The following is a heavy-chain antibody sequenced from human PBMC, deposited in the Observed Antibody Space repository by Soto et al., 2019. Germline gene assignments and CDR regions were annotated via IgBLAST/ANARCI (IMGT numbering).Heavy chain of an antibody. CDR3: AKGRLTPHWGGSYYYYYGMDV. Sequence: GGSLRLSCAASGFTFSSYAMSWVRQAPGKGLEWVSAISGSGGSTYYADSVKGRFTISRDNSKNTLYLQMNSLRAEDTAVYYCAKGRLTPHWGGSYYYYYGMDVWGQGTTVTVSS. CDR2: ISGSGGST. V-gene: IGHV3-23*01. D-gene: IGHD1-26*01. CDR1: GFTFSSYA. J-gene: IGHJ6*02.